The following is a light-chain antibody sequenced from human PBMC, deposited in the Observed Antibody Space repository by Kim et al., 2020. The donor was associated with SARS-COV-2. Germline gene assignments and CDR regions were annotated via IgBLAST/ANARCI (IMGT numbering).Light chain of an antibody. CDR3: QQYGSSPNT. J-gene: IGKJ2*01. Sequence: LSPGERATLSVRASQSVSSSYLAWYQQKPGQAPRLLIYGASSRATGIPDRFSDSGSGTDFTLTISRLEPEDFAVYYCQQYGSSPNTFGQVTKLEI. V-gene: IGKV3-20*01. CDR1: QSVSSSY. CDR2: GAS.